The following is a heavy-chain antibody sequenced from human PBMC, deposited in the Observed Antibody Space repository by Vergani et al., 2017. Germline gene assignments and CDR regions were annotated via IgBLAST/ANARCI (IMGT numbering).Heavy chain of an antibody. CDR2: IYTSGST. CDR3: ARVDYGSGRQFDY. CDR1: GGSISSGNYY. V-gene: IGHV4-61*02. D-gene: IGHD3-10*01. J-gene: IGHJ4*02. Sequence: QVQLQESGPGLVKPSQTLSLTCTVSGGSISSGNYYWSWIRQPAGKGLEWIGRIYTSGSTNYNPSLKSRVTISIDTSKNQFSLKLNSVTAADTAVDYCARVDYGSGRQFDYWGQGTLVTVSS.